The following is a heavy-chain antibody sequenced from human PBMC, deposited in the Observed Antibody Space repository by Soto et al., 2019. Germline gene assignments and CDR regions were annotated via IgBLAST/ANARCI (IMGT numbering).Heavy chain of an antibody. D-gene: IGHD6-19*01. V-gene: IGHV3-11*01. J-gene: IGHJ4*02. CDR1: GFTFSDYY. Sequence: QVHLVESGGDLVKPGGSLRLSCAASGFTFSDYYMNWIRQAPGKGLEWISYISGSGSSTYYADSVKGRFTISRDNAKNSLYLQMNSLRTEDTAFYYCARARGLATPFDRWGQGTLVTVSS. CDR2: ISGSGSST. CDR3: ARARGLATPFDR.